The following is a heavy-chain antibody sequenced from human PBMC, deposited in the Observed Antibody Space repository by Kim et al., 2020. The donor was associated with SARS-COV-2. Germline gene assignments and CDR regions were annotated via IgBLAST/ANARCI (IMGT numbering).Heavy chain of an antibody. Sequence: GGSLRLSCATSGFPFSDSDIHWVRQASGKGPEWVGRIKSGTHNYATAYAASVEDRFRISRDDSKSTAFLHMSSLRPEDTAVYFCFRREDCGNVDCYKWG. CDR2: IKSGTHNYAT. J-gene: IGHJ1*01. V-gene: IGHV3-73*01. CDR3: FRREDCGNVDCYK. CDR1: GFPFSDSD. D-gene: IGHD2-21*02.